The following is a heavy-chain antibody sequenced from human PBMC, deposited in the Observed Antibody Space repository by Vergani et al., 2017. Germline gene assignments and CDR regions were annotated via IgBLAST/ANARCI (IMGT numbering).Heavy chain of an antibody. CDR2: IQFDVSNQ. CDR3: AKHFRGWGIDY. J-gene: IGHJ4*02. D-gene: IGHD3-16*01. CDR1: GFTLSNYA. Sequence: QVQLVESGGGVVQRGGSLRLSCATSGFTLSNYAMQWIRQGPGKGLEFVAFIQFDVSNQYYADSVKGRFTLSRDLSKNTLYLQMNSLRTDDTSTYYCAKHFRGWGIDYWGQGTQVIVSS. V-gene: IGHV3-30*02.